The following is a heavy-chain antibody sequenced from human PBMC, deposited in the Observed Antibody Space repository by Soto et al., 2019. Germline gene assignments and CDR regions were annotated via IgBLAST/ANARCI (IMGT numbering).Heavy chain of an antibody. CDR3: TRGSRMVRGVIITQYYFDY. CDR2: IRSKAYGGTT. CDR1: GFTFGDYA. J-gene: IGHJ4*02. V-gene: IGHV3-49*04. D-gene: IGHD3-10*01. Sequence: GGSLRLSCTASGFTFGDYAMSWVRQAPGKGLEWVGFIRSKAYGGTTEYAASGKGRFTISRDDSKSIAYLQMNSLKTEDTAVYYCTRGSRMVRGVIITQYYFDYWGQGTLVTVSS.